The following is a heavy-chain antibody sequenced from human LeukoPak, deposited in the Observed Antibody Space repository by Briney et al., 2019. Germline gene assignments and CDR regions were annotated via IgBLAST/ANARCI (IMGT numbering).Heavy chain of an antibody. CDR1: GYTFTSYA. J-gene: IGHJ4*01. CDR3: ARDADFWSGRHYYFDY. Sequence: ASVKVSCKASGYTFTSYAMHWVRQAPGQRLEWMGWINTGNGNTKYAQNFQGRVTFTRDTSASTAYMELSGLRSEDTAVYYCARDADFWSGRHYYFDYWGQGTLVTVSS. CDR2: INTGNGNT. D-gene: IGHD3-3*01. V-gene: IGHV1-3*04.